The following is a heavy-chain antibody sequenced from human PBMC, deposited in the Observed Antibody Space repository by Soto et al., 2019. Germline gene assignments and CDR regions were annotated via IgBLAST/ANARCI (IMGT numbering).Heavy chain of an antibody. Sequence: QVQLVESGGGVVQPGRSLRLSCAASGFTFSSYGMHWVRQAPGKGLEWVAVIWYDGSNKYYADSVKGRFTISRDNSKNTLYLQMNSLRAEDTAVYYCARPYWGGDCRTAHDAFDIWGQGTMVTVSS. CDR3: ARPYWGGDCRTAHDAFDI. CDR1: GFTFSSYG. D-gene: IGHD2-21*02. CDR2: IWYDGSNK. J-gene: IGHJ3*02. V-gene: IGHV3-33*01.